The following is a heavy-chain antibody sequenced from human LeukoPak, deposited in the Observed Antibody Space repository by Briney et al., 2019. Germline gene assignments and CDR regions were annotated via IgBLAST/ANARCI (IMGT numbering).Heavy chain of an antibody. CDR1: GGSFSGCY. CDR2: INHSGST. CDR3: ARLPRRNCSSTSCRDY. J-gene: IGHJ4*02. D-gene: IGHD2-2*01. V-gene: IGHV4-34*01. Sequence: PSETLCLTCAVYGGSFSGCYWSRIRQPPGKELEWIGEINHSGSTNYNPSLKSRVTISVDTSKNQFSLKLSSVTAADTAVYYCARLPRRNCSSTSCRDYWGQGTLVTVSS.